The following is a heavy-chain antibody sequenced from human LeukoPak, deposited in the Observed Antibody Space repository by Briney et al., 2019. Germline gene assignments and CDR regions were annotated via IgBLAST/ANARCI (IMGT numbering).Heavy chain of an antibody. CDR2: IYYSGST. CDR3: ARRHIYGYCFDY. J-gene: IGHJ4*02. V-gene: IGHV4-59*08. CDR1: GGSISSYY. Sequence: PSETLSLTCTVSGGSISSYYWSWIRQPPGKGLEWIGYIYYSGSTNYNPSLKSRLTISVDTSKNQFSLKLSSVTAADTAVYYCARRHIYGYCFDYWGQGTLVTVSS. D-gene: IGHD5-18*01.